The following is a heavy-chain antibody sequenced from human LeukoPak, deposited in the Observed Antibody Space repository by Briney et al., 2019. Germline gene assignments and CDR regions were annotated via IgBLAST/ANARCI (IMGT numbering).Heavy chain of an antibody. Sequence: ASVKVSCKASGYTFTSYYMHWVRQAPGQGLEWMGIINPSGGSTSYAQKFQGRVTMTRDTSTSTVYMELSSPRSEDTAVYYCARGLYYYDSSGKSFDPWGQGTLVTVSS. J-gene: IGHJ5*02. CDR3: ARGLYYYDSSGKSFDP. CDR2: INPSGGST. D-gene: IGHD3-22*01. V-gene: IGHV1-46*01. CDR1: GYTFTSYY.